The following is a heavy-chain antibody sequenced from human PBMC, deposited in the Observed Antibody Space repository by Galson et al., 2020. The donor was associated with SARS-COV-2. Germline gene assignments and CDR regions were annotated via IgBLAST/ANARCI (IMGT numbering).Heavy chain of an antibody. Sequence: GGSLRLSCTASGFTFGDYAMSWFRQAPGKGLEWVGFIRSKAYGGTTEYAASVKGRFTISRDDSKSIAYLQMNSLKTEDTAVYYCTRVSELVVGGFDYWGQGTLVTVSS. J-gene: IGHJ4*02. CDR1: GFTFGDYA. D-gene: IGHD3-22*01. V-gene: IGHV3-49*03. CDR2: IRSKAYGGTT. CDR3: TRVSELVVGGFDY.